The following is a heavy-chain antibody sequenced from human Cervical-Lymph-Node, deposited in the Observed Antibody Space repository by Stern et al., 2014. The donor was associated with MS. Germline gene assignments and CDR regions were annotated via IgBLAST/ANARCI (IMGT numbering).Heavy chain of an antibody. CDR1: GDTFTTYG. V-gene: IGHV1-18*01. D-gene: IGHD2-15*01. J-gene: IGHJ5*02. CDR2: INTHNGTR. CDR3: SRSYCSLDNCPARHDDWFDP. Sequence: QVQLVQSGAEVKKPGASVKVSCKSSGDTFTTYGISWVRQAPGQGLEWMGWINTHNGTRIDGQQFQGMVTMTTDTFTSIVYMELRILRSDDTAVYYCSRSYCSLDNCPARHDDWFDPWGQGTLVTVSS.